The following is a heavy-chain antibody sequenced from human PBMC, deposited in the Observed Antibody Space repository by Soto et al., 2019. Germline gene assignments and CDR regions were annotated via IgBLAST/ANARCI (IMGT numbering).Heavy chain of an antibody. J-gene: IGHJ3*02. D-gene: IGHD3-3*01. CDR1: GGSISSGDYY. V-gene: IGHV4-39*01. Sequence: PSETLSLTCTVSGGSISSGDYYWSWIRQPPGKGLEWIGSIYYSGSTYYNPSLKSRVTISVDTSKNQFSLKLSSVTAADTAVYYCARHYYDFWSGYGGGAFDIWGQGTMVTVSS. CDR3: ARHYYDFWSGYGGGAFDI. CDR2: IYYSGST.